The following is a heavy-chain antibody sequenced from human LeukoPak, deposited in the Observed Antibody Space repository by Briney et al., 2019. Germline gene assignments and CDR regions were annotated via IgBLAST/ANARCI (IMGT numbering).Heavy chain of an antibody. D-gene: IGHD3-10*01. V-gene: IGHV4-39*01. CDR2: IYYSGSV. Sequence: PSETLSLTCTISGGSISSSTYYWGWIRQPPGKGLEWIGSIYYSGSVYYNPSLKSRVTISVGTSNNQFSLRLSSVTAADTAVYYCARPGGSGSYHYFDYWGQGTLVTVSS. J-gene: IGHJ4*02. CDR1: GGSISSSTYY. CDR3: ARPGGSGSYHYFDY.